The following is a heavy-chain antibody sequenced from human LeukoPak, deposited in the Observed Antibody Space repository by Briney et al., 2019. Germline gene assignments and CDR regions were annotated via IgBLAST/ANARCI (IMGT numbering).Heavy chain of an antibody. CDR1: GYTFTGYY. CDR2: INPSSGGT. J-gene: IGHJ4*02. V-gene: IGHV1-2*06. CDR3: ARDSTQRYYYDSSGYYYGVDY. Sequence: GASVKVSCKASGYTFTGYYMHWVRQAPGQGLEWMGRINPSSGGTNYAQKFQGRVTMTRDTSISTAYMELSRLRSDDTAVYYCARDSTQRYYYDSSGYYYGVDYWGQGTLVTVSS. D-gene: IGHD3-22*01.